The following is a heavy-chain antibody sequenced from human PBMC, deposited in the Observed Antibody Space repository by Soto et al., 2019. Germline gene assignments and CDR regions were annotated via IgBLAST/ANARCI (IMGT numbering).Heavy chain of an antibody. J-gene: IGHJ3*02. V-gene: IGHV4-30-2*01. D-gene: IGHD3-10*01. CDR3: ARAHGSGWGAFDI. CDR2: IYHSGST. Sequence: QLQLQESGSGLVKPSQTLSLTCAVSGGSISSGGYSWSWIRQPPGKGLEWIGYIYHSGSTYYNPSPQSRVTTAVDRSTNQFSLKLSSVTAAETAVYYCARAHGSGWGAFDIWGQGTMVTVSS. CDR1: GGSISSGGYS.